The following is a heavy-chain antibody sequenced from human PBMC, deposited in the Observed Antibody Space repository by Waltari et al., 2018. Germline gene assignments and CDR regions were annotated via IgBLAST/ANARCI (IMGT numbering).Heavy chain of an antibody. CDR2: IYDSGST. V-gene: IGHV4-59*08. CDR3: ARHRGYYYDATGSFDF. CDR1: GGSISGYY. Sequence: QVQLQESGPGLVKPSETLSLTCTVSGGSISGYYWTWIRQPPGQGLEWIGFIYDSGSTTYNPSLKGRVTMSVDPSKNHFSLILSSVTAADTAVYYCARHRGYYYDATGSFDFWGQGTLVTVSS. J-gene: IGHJ4*02. D-gene: IGHD3-22*01.